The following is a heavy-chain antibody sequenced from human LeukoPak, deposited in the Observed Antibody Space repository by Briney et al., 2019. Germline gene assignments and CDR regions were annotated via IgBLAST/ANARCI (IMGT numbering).Heavy chain of an antibody. J-gene: IGHJ4*02. CDR1: GYTFTGYY. Sequence: ASVKVSCKASGYTFTGYYMHWVRQAPGQGLEWVGWINPNSGGTNYAQKFQGRVTMTRDTSISTAYMELSRLRSDDTAVYYCARDRGDGAYGDYGFDYWGQGTLVTVSS. V-gene: IGHV1-2*02. CDR3: ARDRGDGAYGDYGFDY. CDR2: INPNSGGT. D-gene: IGHD4-17*01.